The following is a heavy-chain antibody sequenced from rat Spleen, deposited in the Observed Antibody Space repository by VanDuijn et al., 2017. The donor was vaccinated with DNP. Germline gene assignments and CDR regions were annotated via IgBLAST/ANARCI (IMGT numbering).Heavy chain of an antibody. V-gene: IGHV5-22*01. Sequence: EVQLVESGGGLVQPGRSLKLSCAASRFTFSDYYMAWVRQAPTKGLEWVAYISYDGGRTYNGDSVKGRFTISRDIAKNTLYLQMNSLRSEDTATYYCARHVLPLRIWDYWGQGVMVTVSS. CDR3: ARHVLPLRIWDY. J-gene: IGHJ2*01. CDR2: ISYDGGRT. CDR1: RFTFSDYY. D-gene: IGHD1-6*01.